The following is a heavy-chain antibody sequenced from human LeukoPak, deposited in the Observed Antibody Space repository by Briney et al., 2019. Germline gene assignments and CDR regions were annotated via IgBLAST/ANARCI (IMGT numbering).Heavy chain of an antibody. V-gene: IGHV1-3*01. J-gene: IGHJ4*02. Sequence: VASVKVSCKASGYTFTSYAMHWVRQAPGQRLEWMGWINAGNGNTKYSQKFQGRVTITRDTSASTAYMELSSLRSEDTAVYYCARVLDDYGDYDPRPGYDYWGQETLVTVSS. CDR1: GYTFTSYA. D-gene: IGHD4-17*01. CDR2: INAGNGNT. CDR3: ARVLDDYGDYDPRPGYDY.